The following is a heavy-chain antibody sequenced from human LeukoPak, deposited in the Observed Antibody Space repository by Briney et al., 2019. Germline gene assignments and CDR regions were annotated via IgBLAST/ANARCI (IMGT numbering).Heavy chain of an antibody. Sequence: GGSLRLSCAASGFTFSSYWMHWVRQAPGQGLVWVSRINSDGSSTNYADSVKGRFTVSRDNAKNTLYLQMNSLRAEDTVVYYCARGYCTNGVCYFDYWGQGTLVTVSS. J-gene: IGHJ4*02. CDR2: INSDGSST. CDR3: ARGYCTNGVCYFDY. D-gene: IGHD2-8*01. V-gene: IGHV3-74*01. CDR1: GFTFSSYW.